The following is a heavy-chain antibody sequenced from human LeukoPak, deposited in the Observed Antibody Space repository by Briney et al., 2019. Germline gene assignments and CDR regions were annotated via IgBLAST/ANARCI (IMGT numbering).Heavy chain of an antibody. CDR3: ARARPLSAFDI. CDR2: ISGSGENT. D-gene: IGHD6-6*01. J-gene: IGHJ3*02. CDR1: GFSFSNYG. Sequence: GGTLRLSCAASGFSFSNYGMTWVRQAPGKGLEWVSGISGSGENTYYADSVMGRFTISRDNSKNTLYLQMNSLRAEDTAVYYCARARPLSAFDIWGQGTMVTVSS. V-gene: IGHV3-23*01.